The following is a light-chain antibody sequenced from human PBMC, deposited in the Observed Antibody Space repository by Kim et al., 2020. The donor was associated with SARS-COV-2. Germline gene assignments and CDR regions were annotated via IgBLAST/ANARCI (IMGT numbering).Light chain of an antibody. J-gene: IGLJ2*01. CDR2: QDS. V-gene: IGLV3-1*01. CDR1: KLGYKY. Sequence: SYELTQPPSVSVSPGQTASITCSGDKLGYKYACWYQQKPGQSPVLVIYQDSKRPSGIPERFSGSNSGYTATLTISGTQAMDEADYYCQAWDSSTVVFGGG. CDR3: QAWDSSTVV.